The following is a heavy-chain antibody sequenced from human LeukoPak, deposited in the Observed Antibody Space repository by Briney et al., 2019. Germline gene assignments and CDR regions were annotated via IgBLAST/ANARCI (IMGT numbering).Heavy chain of an antibody. Sequence: ASVKVSCRASGYTFTIHYIHWVRQAPGQGLEWMGIINPSAGSTSYPQRFQGRVTMTRDTSTSTVYMELSSLRSEDTAVYYCAATGASGFVGNFWSGPLDFWGQGTLVTVSS. CDR2: INPSAGST. J-gene: IGHJ4*02. CDR1: GYTFTIHY. CDR3: AATGASGFVGNFWSGPLDF. V-gene: IGHV1-46*01. D-gene: IGHD3-3*01.